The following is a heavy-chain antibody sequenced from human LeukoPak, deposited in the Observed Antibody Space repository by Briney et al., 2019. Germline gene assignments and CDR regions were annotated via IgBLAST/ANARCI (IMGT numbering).Heavy chain of an antibody. J-gene: IGHJ6*03. CDR1: GYSFTVYY. CDR2: INPNSGGT. Sequence: ASVTLSCNGSGYSFTVYYMRWVWDGPGQGLEWVGRINPNSGGTNYAQKYQGRVTMTRDTSISTAYMELSRLRSDDTAVYYCAGNYCSSTSCNYYYYYMDVWGKGTTVTVSS. V-gene: IGHV1-2*06. D-gene: IGHD2-2*01. CDR3: AGNYCSSTSCNYYYYYMDV.